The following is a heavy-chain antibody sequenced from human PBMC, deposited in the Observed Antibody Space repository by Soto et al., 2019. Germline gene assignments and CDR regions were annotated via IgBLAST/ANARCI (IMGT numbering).Heavy chain of an antibody. CDR2: IGTLHDT. CDR3: ARPASCRPGGGGWFDP. CDR1: GFTFSAYD. J-gene: IGHJ5*02. D-gene: IGHD3-16*01. V-gene: IGHV3-13*01. Sequence: EVQLVESGGGLVQPGGSLRLSCAASGFTFSAYDMHWVRQPTGKGLEWVSAIGTLHDTYYPDSVKGRFTISRENSKNSLYLQMNSLTAGDTAVYYCARPASCRPGGGGWFDPWGQGTLVTVSS.